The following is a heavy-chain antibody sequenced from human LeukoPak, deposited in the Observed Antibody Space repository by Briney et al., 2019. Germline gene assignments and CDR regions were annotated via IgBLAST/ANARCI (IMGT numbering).Heavy chain of an antibody. D-gene: IGHD2-15*01. CDR2: ISFSGSPT. CDR1: GFTFSDYY. CDR3: AGGLLGCRGGSCYPTDY. Sequence: GGSLRLSCAASGFTFSDYYMSWIRQASGKGLEWVSYISFSGSPTQYADSVKGRFTISRDNAKNSLYLQMNSLRAEDTAVYYCAGGLLGCRGGSCYPTDYWGQGTPVTVSS. V-gene: IGHV3-11*04. J-gene: IGHJ4*02.